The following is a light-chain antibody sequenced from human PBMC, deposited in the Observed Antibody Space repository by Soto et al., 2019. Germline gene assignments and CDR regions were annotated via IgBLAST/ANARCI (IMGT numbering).Light chain of an antibody. V-gene: IGKV1-5*03. CDR3: HQYNSYSYT. Sequence: DIQMTQSPSTLSASVGDRVTITCRASQSISSWLAWYQQKPGKAPKVLIYKASTLESGVPSRFSGSGSGTEFTLTIGSLQPDDFATYYGHQYNSYSYTFGQGIKLEI. CDR2: KAS. J-gene: IGKJ2*01. CDR1: QSISSW.